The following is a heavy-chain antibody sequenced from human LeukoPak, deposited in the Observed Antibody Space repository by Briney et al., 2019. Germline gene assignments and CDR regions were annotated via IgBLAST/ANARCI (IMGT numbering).Heavy chain of an antibody. CDR2: IRYDGTKK. J-gene: IGHJ4*02. CDR1: GFTFSGYG. V-gene: IGHV3-33*01. CDR3: ARDTYYYDSSGYFDY. D-gene: IGHD3-22*01. Sequence: GRSLTLSCAASGFTFSGYGMQWVRQAPGKGLECLAVIRYDGTKKYYADSVKGRFTISRDNSENTLFLQMNSLRDEDTAVYYCARDTYYYDSSGYFDYWGQGTLVTVSS.